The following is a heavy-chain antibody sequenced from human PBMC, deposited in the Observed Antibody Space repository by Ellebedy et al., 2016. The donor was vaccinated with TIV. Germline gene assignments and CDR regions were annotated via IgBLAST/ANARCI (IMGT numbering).Heavy chain of an antibody. CDR1: GFTFSNSA. CDR3: GQGANVGY. V-gene: IGHV3-23*01. J-gene: IGHJ4*02. D-gene: IGHD4/OR15-4a*01. Sequence: PGGSLRLSCAASGFTFSNSAMSWVRLAPGRGLEWVSGISVSGTGTYYADSGKGRFTISRDNSKNTLYLQMDSLRAEDTAVYYCGQGANVGYWGQGTPVTVSS. CDR2: ISVSGTGT.